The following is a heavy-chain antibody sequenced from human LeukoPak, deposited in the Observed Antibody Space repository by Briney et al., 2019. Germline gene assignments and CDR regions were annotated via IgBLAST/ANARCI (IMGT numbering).Heavy chain of an antibody. J-gene: IGHJ6*02. CDR1: GFTFSNSA. CDR2: IKQDGIEK. CDR3: ARDTTVTTFFYYYYGMDV. D-gene: IGHD4-17*01. Sequence: GGSLRLSCAASGFTFSNSAMSWVRQAPGKGLEWVANIKQDGIEKYYVDSVKGRFTISRDNAKNSLYLQMNSLRAEDTAVYYCARDTTVTTFFYYYYGMDVWGQGTTVTVSS. V-gene: IGHV3-7*01.